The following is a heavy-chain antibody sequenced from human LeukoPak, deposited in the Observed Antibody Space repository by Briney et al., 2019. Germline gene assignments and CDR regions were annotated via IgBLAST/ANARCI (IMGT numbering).Heavy chain of an antibody. CDR2: IYYSGST. Sequence: SETLSLTCTVSGGSISSYYWSWIRQPPGKGLEWIGYIYYSGSTNYNPSLKSRVTISVDTSKNQFSLKLSSVTAADTAVYYCARDTGYSSSSAAYDAFDIWGQGTMVTVSS. D-gene: IGHD6-6*01. CDR3: ARDTGYSSSSAAYDAFDI. CDR1: GGSISSYY. V-gene: IGHV4-59*01. J-gene: IGHJ3*02.